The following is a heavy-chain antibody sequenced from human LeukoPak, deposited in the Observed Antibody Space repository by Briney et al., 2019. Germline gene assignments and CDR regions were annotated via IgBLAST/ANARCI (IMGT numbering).Heavy chain of an antibody. CDR1: GGSISSSSYY. V-gene: IGHV4-39*07. D-gene: IGHD5-24*01. J-gene: IGHJ4*02. Sequence: SEILSLTCTVSGGSISSSSYYWGWIRQPPGKGLEWIGSIYYSGSTYYNPSLKSRVTISVDTSKNQFSLKLSSVTAADTAVYYCASSPRGVATKGLVYWGQGTLVTVSS. CDR3: ASSPRGVATKGLVY. CDR2: IYYSGST.